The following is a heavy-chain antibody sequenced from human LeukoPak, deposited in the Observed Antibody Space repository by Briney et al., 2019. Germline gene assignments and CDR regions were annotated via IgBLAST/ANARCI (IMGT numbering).Heavy chain of an antibody. Sequence: ASVTVSCTASGYTFTSYDINWVRQATGQGLEWMGWMNPNSGNTGYAQKFQGRVTITRNTSISTAYMELSSLRSEDTAVYYCARGYYYDFWSGYYYYYYMDVWGNGTTVTVSS. V-gene: IGHV1-8*03. CDR2: MNPNSGNT. CDR1: GYTFTSYD. CDR3: ARGYYYDFWSGYYYYYYMDV. D-gene: IGHD3-3*01. J-gene: IGHJ6*03.